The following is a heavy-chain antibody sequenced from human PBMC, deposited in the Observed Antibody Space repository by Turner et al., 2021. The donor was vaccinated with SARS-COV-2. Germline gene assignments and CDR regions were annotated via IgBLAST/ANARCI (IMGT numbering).Heavy chain of an antibody. Sequence: QVQLVQSGAEVKKPGASVKVSCKASGYTFTAYNIHWLRQAPGQGLEWMGWVTANSGDTNYAQKFQGRVTMTRDTSISTAYMELSSLRSDDTAVYYCASPHEGYYGMDVWGQGTTVTVSS. CDR2: VTANSGDT. CDR3: ASPHEGYYGMDV. V-gene: IGHV1-2*02. J-gene: IGHJ6*02. CDR1: GYTFTAYN.